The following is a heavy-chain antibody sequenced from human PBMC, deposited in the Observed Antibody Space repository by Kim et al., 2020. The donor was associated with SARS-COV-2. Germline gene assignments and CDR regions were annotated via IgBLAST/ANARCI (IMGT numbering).Heavy chain of an antibody. Sequence: ASVKVSCKASGYTFTSYGISWVRQAPGQGLEWMGWISAYNGNTNYAQKLQGRVTMTTDTSTSTAYMELRSLRSDDTAVYYCARDASGFWSWDHYYYYGMDVWGQGTTVTVSS. V-gene: IGHV1-18*01. D-gene: IGHD3-3*01. CDR3: ARDASGFWSWDHYYYYGMDV. CDR2: ISAYNGNT. J-gene: IGHJ6*02. CDR1: GYTFTSYG.